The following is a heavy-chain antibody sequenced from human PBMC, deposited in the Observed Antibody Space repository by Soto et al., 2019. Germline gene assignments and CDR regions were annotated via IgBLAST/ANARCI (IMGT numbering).Heavy chain of an antibody. D-gene: IGHD3-3*01. Sequence: GGSLRLSCVASGFTFTTYWMSWVRQAPGKGLEWVANIKEDGSEKYYVDSVKDRFTISRDNAKYSLYLQMNSLRADDTAVYYCASHPLYYDAIRAGTFDIWGPAPMVTV. V-gene: IGHV3-7*01. CDR2: IKEDGSEK. J-gene: IGHJ3*02. CDR1: GFTFTTYW. CDR3: ASHPLYYDAIRAGTFDI.